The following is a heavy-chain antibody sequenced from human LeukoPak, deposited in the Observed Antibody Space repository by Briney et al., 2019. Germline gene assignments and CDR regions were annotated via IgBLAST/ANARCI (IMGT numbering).Heavy chain of an antibody. CDR2: ISGSFTT. CDR1: GFSFSSYA. J-gene: IGHJ4*02. CDR3: AKGEWLDD. Sequence: PGGSLRLSCAASGFSFSSYAMSWVRQAPGQGLEWVSTISGSFTTYYTDSVKGRFTISRDNYKNTLYLQTNSLRAEDTALYYCAKGEWLDDWGQGTRVTVSS. D-gene: IGHD3-16*01. V-gene: IGHV3-23*01.